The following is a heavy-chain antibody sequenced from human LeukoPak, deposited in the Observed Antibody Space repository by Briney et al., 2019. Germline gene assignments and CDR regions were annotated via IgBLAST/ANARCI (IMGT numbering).Heavy chain of an antibody. D-gene: IGHD6-19*01. Sequence: GGSLRLSCAASGFTFSSYAMHWVRQAPGKGLEWVAVISYDGSNKYYADSVKGRFTISRDNSRNTLYLQMNSLRAEDTAVYYCARDSPVAGSYWGQGTLVTVSS. CDR1: GFTFSSYA. CDR3: ARDSPVAGSY. CDR2: ISYDGSNK. V-gene: IGHV3-30*04. J-gene: IGHJ4*02.